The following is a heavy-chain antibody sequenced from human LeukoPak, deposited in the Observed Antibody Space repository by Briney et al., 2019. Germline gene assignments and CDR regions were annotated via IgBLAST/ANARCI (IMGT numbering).Heavy chain of an antibody. J-gene: IGHJ6*03. D-gene: IGHD2-2*01. CDR2: INPSGGST. Sequence: ASVKVSCKASGYTYTSYYMHWVRQAPGQGLEWMGIINPSGGSTSYAQKFQGRVAMTRDTSTSTVYMELSSLRSEDTAVYYCARDSVPAALYYYYYYMDVWGKGTTVTVSS. CDR3: ARDSVPAALYYYYYYMDV. V-gene: IGHV1-46*01. CDR1: GYTYTSYY.